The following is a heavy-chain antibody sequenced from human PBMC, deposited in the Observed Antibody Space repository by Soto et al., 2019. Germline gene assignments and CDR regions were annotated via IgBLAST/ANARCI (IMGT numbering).Heavy chain of an antibody. Sequence: PSETMSLTCSVSGGSMRGSTSNFYWSWIRQSPGKGLEWIGSIYYSGATNYNPSLESRLTISVDTSKNQFSLTMSSVTAADTAVYSCARGIQEGFDPWGQATLVTVS. J-gene: IGHJ5*02. CDR2: IYYSGAT. CDR1: GGSMRGSTSNFY. CDR3: ARGIQEGFDP. D-gene: IGHD5-18*01. V-gene: IGHV4-61*01.